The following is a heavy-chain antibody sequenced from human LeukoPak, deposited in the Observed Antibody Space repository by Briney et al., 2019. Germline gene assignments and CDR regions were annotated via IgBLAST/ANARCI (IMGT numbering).Heavy chain of an antibody. V-gene: IGHV4-61*02. D-gene: IGHD3-10*01. CDR1: GGSISSGSYY. CDR3: ARWAYYGSGSYYNPSDY. Sequence: PSQTLSLTCTVSGGSISSGSYYWSWIRQPAGKGLEWIGRIYTSGSTNYNPSLKSRVTISVDTSKNQFSLKLSSVAAADTAVYYCARWAYYGSGSYYNPSDYWGQGTLVTVSP. J-gene: IGHJ4*02. CDR2: IYTSGST.